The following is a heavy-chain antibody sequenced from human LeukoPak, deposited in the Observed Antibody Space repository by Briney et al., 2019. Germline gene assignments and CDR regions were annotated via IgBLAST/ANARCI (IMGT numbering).Heavy chain of an antibody. Sequence: SETLSLTCTVSGGSVSSGSYYWSWIRQPPGKGLEWIGYIYYSGSTNYNPSLKSRVTISVDTSKNQFSLKLSSVTAADTAVYYCARGPYFGSGYYPAYWSQGTLVTVSS. D-gene: IGHD3-3*01. CDR1: GGSVSSGSYY. CDR3: ARGPYFGSGYYPAY. V-gene: IGHV4-61*01. CDR2: IYYSGST. J-gene: IGHJ4*02.